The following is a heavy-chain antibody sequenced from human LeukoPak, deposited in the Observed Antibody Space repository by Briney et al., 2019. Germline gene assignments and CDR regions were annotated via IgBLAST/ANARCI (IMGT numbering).Heavy chain of an antibody. J-gene: IGHJ4*02. CDR1: GLTFSSYW. V-gene: IGHV3-7*01. D-gene: IGHD3-3*01. Sequence: GGSLRLSCTASGLTFSSYWMTWVRQPPGKGLQWVASIKQDGSEKYYVDSVKGRFTISRDNAKNSLFLQMNSLRAEDTAVYYCARDRNTDFWSGYYTNYFDYWGQGALVTVSS. CDR3: ARDRNTDFWSGYYTNYFDY. CDR2: IKQDGSEK.